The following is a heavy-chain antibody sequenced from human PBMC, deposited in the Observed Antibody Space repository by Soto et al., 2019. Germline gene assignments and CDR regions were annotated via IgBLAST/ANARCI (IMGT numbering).Heavy chain of an antibody. CDR2: INIYNGKT. V-gene: IGHV1-18*01. CDR1: GYTFNRYG. D-gene: IGHD1-1*01. CDR3: ERQIWKGPPKVY. Sequence: QVQLVQSGAEVKEPGASVKVSCKASGYTFNRYGVSWVRQAPGQGLEWMGWINIYNGKTDYAQKFQGRVSVTTDTSPTTVNREQRSLTPNDTTVYYSERQIWKGPPKVYRDKGTLVTLSS. J-gene: IGHJ4*02.